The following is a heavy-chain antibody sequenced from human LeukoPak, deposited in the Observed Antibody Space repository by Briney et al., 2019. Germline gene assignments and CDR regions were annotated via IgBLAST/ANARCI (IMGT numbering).Heavy chain of an antibody. CDR2: IRYDGSNK. J-gene: IGHJ3*02. CDR3: AKDHVIAVVGDHAFDI. Sequence: GGSLRLSCAASGFTFSSYGMHWVRQAPGKGLEWVAFIRYDGSNKYYADSVKGRFTISRDNSKNTLYLQMNSLRAEDTAVYYCAKDHVIAVVGDHAFDIWGQGTMVTVSS. V-gene: IGHV3-30*02. D-gene: IGHD6-19*01. CDR1: GFTFSSYG.